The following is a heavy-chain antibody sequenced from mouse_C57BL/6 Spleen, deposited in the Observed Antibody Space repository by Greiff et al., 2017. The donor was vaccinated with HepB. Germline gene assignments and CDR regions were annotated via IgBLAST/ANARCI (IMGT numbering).Heavy chain of an antibody. J-gene: IGHJ3*01. V-gene: IGHV1-59*01. D-gene: IGHD2-4*01. CDR3: ARGAIFDDYERTWFAY. CDR2: IDPSDSYT. Sequence: QVQLQQPGAELVRPGSSVKLSCKASGYTFTSYWMHWVKQRPGQGLEWIGVIDPSDSYTHSNQKFKGKATLTVDTSSSTAYMQLSSRTSEDSAVYYCARGAIFDDYERTWFAYWGQGTLVTVSA. CDR1: GYTFTSYW.